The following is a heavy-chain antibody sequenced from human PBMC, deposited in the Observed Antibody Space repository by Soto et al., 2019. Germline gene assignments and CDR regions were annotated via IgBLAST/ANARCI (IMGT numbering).Heavy chain of an antibody. V-gene: IGHV1-69*13. CDR1: GGTFSRYA. Sequence: GASVKVSCKASGGTFSRYAIRWVRQAPGQGLEWMGGIIPIFGTANYAQKFQGRVTITADESTSTAYMELSSLRSEDTAVYYCARERGYCSSTSCSVSYGMDVWGQGTTVTVSS. D-gene: IGHD2-2*01. J-gene: IGHJ6*02. CDR2: IIPIFGTA. CDR3: ARERGYCSSTSCSVSYGMDV.